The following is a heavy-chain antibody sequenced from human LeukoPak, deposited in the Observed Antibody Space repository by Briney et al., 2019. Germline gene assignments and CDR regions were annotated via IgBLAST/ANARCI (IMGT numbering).Heavy chain of an antibody. D-gene: IGHD5-18*01. CDR2: ISYDGNEK. CDR1: GFTFDDYA. Sequence: GGSLRLSCAASGFTFDDYAMHWVRQAPGRGLEWVAIISYDGNEKYYADSVKGRFTISRDNSKNMLFLQMNNLRAEDTALYYCAKDLDTAMDYWGQGILVTVSS. V-gene: IGHV3-30*18. J-gene: IGHJ4*02. CDR3: AKDLDTAMDY.